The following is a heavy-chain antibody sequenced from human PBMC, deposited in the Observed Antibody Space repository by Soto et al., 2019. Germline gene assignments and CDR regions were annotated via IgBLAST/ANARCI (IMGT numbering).Heavy chain of an antibody. CDR1: GGSISSGDYY. CDR3: ARGSSWYLCYYYGMDV. J-gene: IGHJ6*02. D-gene: IGHD6-13*01. CDR2: IYYSGST. V-gene: IGHV4-30-4*01. Sequence: QVQLQESGPGLVKPSQTLSLTCTVSGGSISSGDYYWSRIRQPPGKGREGIGYIYYSGSTYYNPSLKSRVTISVDTSKNQFSLKLSSVTAADTAVYYCARGSSWYLCYYYGMDVWGQGTTVTVSS.